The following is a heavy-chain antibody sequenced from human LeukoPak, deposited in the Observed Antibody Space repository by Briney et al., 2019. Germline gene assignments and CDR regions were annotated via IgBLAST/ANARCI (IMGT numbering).Heavy chain of an antibody. CDR3: AKVGPYDSSGYYSFFDY. CDR1: GFTFSSYY. V-gene: IGHV3-23*01. Sequence: PGGSLRLSCAASGFTFSSYYMSWVRQPPGKGLEWVSSISGSGGSTYYADSVNGRFTISRDNSKNTLYLQMNSLRAEDTAVYYCAKVGPYDSSGYYSFFDYWGQGTLVTVSS. CDR2: ISGSGGST. D-gene: IGHD3-22*01. J-gene: IGHJ4*02.